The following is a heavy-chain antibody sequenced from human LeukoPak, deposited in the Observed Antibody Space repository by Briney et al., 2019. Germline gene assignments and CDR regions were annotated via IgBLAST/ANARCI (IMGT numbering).Heavy chain of an antibody. D-gene: IGHD4-17*01. CDR3: ATARRHDYGDYGGAFDN. V-gene: IGHV3-53*01. CDR1: GFTVSSSY. CDR2: IYSGGST. J-gene: IGHJ4*02. Sequence: GGSRRLSCVAPGFTVSSSYMSWVGQAPGKGLDYAPFIYSGGSTFYADSVKGRFTISRDNSKNTLHLQMNSLRADDTAIYYCATARRHDYGDYGGAFDNWGQGILVTVSS.